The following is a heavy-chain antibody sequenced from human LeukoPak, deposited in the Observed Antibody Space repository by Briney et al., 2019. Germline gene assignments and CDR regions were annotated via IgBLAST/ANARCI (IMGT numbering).Heavy chain of an antibody. Sequence: PGGSLRLSCAASGFIFSSYWMTWVRQAPGKGLEWVANIKQDGSDIYYVDSVKGRFTISRDNAKNSLYLQMNNLRVEDTAVYYCARESNWGGDAFDIWGLGTMVTVSS. V-gene: IGHV3-7*01. CDR1: GFIFSSYW. CDR3: ARESNWGGDAFDI. D-gene: IGHD7-27*01. J-gene: IGHJ3*02. CDR2: IKQDGSDI.